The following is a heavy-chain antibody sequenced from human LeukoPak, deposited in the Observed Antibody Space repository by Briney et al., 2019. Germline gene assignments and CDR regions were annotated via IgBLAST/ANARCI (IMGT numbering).Heavy chain of an antibody. CDR3: ARAQRVSTSGPPYYYHGMDV. D-gene: IGHD3-10*01. J-gene: IGHJ6*02. V-gene: IGHV3-11*01. CDR1: GFSFSDYY. CDR2: ISRTGGTT. Sequence: PGGSLRLSCAASGFSFSDYYMAWVRQAPGKGLEWLSKISRTGGTTDYAESVKGRFSTTRDNVANSLQLQMNSLRVEDTAVYYCARAQRVSTSGPPYYYHGMDVWGQGTTVIVSS.